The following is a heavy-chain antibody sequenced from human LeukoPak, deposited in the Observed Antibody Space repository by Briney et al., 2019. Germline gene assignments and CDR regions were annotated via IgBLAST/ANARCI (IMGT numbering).Heavy chain of an antibody. J-gene: IGHJ4*02. Sequence: PGGSLRLSCAASGFTFSSYSMNWVRQAPGKGLEWVSSISSSSSYIYYADSVKGRFTISRDNAKNSLYLQMNSLRAEDTAVYYCARDPAFSGYYWSYWGQGTLVTVSS. CDR1: GFTFSSYS. D-gene: IGHD3-22*01. V-gene: IGHV3-21*01. CDR3: ARDPAFSGYYWSY. CDR2: ISSSSSYI.